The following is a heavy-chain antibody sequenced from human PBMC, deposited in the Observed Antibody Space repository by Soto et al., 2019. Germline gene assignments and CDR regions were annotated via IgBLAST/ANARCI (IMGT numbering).Heavy chain of an antibody. CDR1: GESFSGYY. V-gene: IGHV4-34*01. J-gene: IGHJ4*02. Sequence: NPSETLSLTCAVYGESFSGYYWSWIRQPPGKGLEWIGEINHSGSTNYNPSLKSRVTISVDTSKNQFSLKLSSVTAADTAVYYCARGDPLTVVTSIDYWGQGTLVTVSS. D-gene: IGHD2-15*01. CDR2: INHSGST. CDR3: ARGDPLTVVTSIDY.